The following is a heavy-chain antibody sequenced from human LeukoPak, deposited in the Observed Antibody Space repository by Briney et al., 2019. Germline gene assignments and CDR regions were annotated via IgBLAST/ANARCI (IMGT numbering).Heavy chain of an antibody. CDR1: GFTFSSYA. V-gene: IGHV3-64*04. J-gene: IGHJ4*02. CDR3: ARERPLDY. Sequence: GGSLRLSCSASGFTFSSYAMHWVRQAPGKGLEYVSAISSNGGSTYYADSVKGRFTISRDNAKNSLYLQMDSLRAEDTAVYFCARERPLDYWGQGTLVTVSS. CDR2: ISSNGGST.